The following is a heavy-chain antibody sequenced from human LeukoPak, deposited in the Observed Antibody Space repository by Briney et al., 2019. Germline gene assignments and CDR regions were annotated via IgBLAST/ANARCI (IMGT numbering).Heavy chain of an antibody. J-gene: IGHJ4*02. Sequence: GGSLRLSCAASGFTFSSYSINWVRQAPGKGLEWVSSISSGSSYIYYADSVKGRFTISRDNAKNSLYLQMNSLRAEDTAVYYCARGPDNYYDTPSDYWGQGTLVTVSS. V-gene: IGHV3-21*01. D-gene: IGHD3-22*01. CDR1: GFTFSSYS. CDR2: ISSGSSYI. CDR3: ARGPDNYYDTPSDY.